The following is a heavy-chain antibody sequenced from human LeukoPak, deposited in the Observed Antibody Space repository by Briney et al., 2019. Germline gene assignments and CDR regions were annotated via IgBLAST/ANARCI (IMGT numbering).Heavy chain of an antibody. D-gene: IGHD6-25*01. J-gene: IGHJ4*02. V-gene: IGHV5-51*01. CDR3: ARHSSGYSAAASDY. CDR2: IYPGDSDT. CDR1: GYRFTTYW. Sequence: GESLKISCNGSGYRFTTYWIAWVRHMPGKGLEWMGIIYPGDSDTRYSPSFQGQVTISADKSVSTAYLQWSSLKASDTAMYYCARHSSGYSAAASDYWGQGTLVTVSS.